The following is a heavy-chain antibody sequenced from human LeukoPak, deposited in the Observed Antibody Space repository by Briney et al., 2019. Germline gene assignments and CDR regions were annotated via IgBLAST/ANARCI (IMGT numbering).Heavy chain of an antibody. V-gene: IGHV3-23*01. CDR3: AKSRAYYYDNSGSLDF. D-gene: IGHD3-22*01. CDR1: GFTFSNYA. Sequence: GGSLRLSCAASGFTFSNYAMSWVRQAPGKGLEWVSVINGGGYSTYYAASVKGRSTISRGNSKNTLSLEMNSLRAEDTAVYYCAKSRAYYYDNSGSLDFWGQGTLVTVSS. J-gene: IGHJ4*02. CDR2: INGGGYST.